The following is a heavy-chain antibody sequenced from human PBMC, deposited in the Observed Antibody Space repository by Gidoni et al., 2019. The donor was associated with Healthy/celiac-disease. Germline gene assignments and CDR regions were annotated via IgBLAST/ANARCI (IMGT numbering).Heavy chain of an antibody. CDR3: AKDLSITMIVVVITTFDY. Sequence: EVQLLESGGGLVQPGGSLRLSCAASGFTFSSYAMSWVRQAPGKGLEWVSAISGSGGSTYYADSVKGRFTISRDNSKNTLYLQMNSLRAEDTAVYYCAKDLSITMIVVVITTFDYWGQGTLVTVSS. D-gene: IGHD3-22*01. J-gene: IGHJ4*02. CDR1: GFTFSSYA. V-gene: IGHV3-23*01. CDR2: ISGSGGST.